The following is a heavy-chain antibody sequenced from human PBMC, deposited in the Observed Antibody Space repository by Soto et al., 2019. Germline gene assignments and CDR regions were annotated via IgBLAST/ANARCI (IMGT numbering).Heavy chain of an antibody. CDR2: ISGSGGST. D-gene: IGHD6-13*01. Sequence: GGSLRLSCAASGFTFSSYAMSWVRQAPGKGLEWVSAISGSGGSTYYADSVKGRFTISRDNSKNTLYLQMNSLRAEDTAVYYCAKASSSRWYQYYYYYYGMDVWGQGATATVYS. V-gene: IGHV3-23*01. CDR3: AKASSSRWYQYYYYYYGMDV. J-gene: IGHJ6*02. CDR1: GFTFSSYA.